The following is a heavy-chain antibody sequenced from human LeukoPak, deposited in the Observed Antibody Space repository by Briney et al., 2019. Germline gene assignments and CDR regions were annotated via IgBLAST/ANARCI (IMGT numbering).Heavy chain of an antibody. J-gene: IGHJ3*02. CDR1: GGTFCSYV. V-gene: IGHV1-69*04. CDR3: ACDGNGANTAAFHN. Sequence: SVKVSCKASGGTFCSYVITWVRQAPGQGLEWMGRIIPILDIANYAQKFQGRVTITADKSTSTAYMELSSLRSEDTAVYYCACDGNGANTAAFHNWGQGTMVTVSS. CDR2: IIPILDIA. D-gene: IGHD4/OR15-4a*01.